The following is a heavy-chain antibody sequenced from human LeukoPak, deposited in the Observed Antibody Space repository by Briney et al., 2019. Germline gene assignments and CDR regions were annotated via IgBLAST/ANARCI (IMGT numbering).Heavy chain of an antibody. D-gene: IGHD5-24*01. CDR2: ISGSGGST. V-gene: IGHV3-23*01. Sequence: GGSLRLSCTASGFTFSSYAMNWVRQAPGKGLEWVSAISGSGGSTYYADSVKGRFTISTDNSKNTLFLQMDSLRAEDTAVYYCAKGRWLQFGTSYFDYWGQGTLVTVSS. CDR3: AKGRWLQFGTSYFDY. J-gene: IGHJ4*02. CDR1: GFTFSSYA.